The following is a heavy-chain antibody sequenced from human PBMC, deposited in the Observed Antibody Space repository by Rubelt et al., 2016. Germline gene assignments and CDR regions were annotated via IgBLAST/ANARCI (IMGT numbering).Heavy chain of an antibody. CDR1: GGSISSGGYY. Sequence: QVQLQESGPGLVKPSQTLSLTCTVSGGSISSGGYYWSWIRQHPGKGLEWIGYIYYSGSTYYNPSLKSRVTISVDTSKNQFSLKLSSVTAADTAGYYCARGHKCSGGSCYVAYYYYYGMDVWGQGTTVTVSS. CDR2: IYYSGST. J-gene: IGHJ6*02. D-gene: IGHD2-15*01. CDR3: ARGHKCSGGSCYVAYYYYYGMDV. V-gene: IGHV4-31*03.